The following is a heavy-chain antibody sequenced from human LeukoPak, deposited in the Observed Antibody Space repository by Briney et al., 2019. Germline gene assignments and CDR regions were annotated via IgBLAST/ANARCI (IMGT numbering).Heavy chain of an antibody. CDR1: GFTFSNYA. D-gene: IGHD3-10*01. CDR2: ISGSGSSI. Sequence: GGTLRLSCAASGFTFSNYAMNWVRQAPGKGLEWVSVISGSGSSIYYADSVKGRFTISRDNSKNTLYLQMNSLRAEDTAVYYCAKGPRTVRFGDRHKGMFDYWGRGTLVTASS. CDR3: AKGPRTVRFGDRHKGMFDY. V-gene: IGHV3-23*01. J-gene: IGHJ4*02.